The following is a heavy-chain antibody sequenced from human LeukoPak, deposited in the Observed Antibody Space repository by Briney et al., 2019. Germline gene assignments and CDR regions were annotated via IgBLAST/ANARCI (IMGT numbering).Heavy chain of an antibody. J-gene: IGHJ6*04. V-gene: IGHV3-73*01. CDR3: THPAYYYNVDV. D-gene: IGHD6-25*01. CDR1: GLTFSVSA. Sequence: GGSLKPSCSASGLTFSVSAIHWVRQASGKGLEWVGRIKTKADSYATAYAASVKGRFTISRDDSTNTAYLQMNSLKTEDTAVYYCTHPAYYYNVDVWGKGTTVTVSS. CDR2: IKTKADSYAT.